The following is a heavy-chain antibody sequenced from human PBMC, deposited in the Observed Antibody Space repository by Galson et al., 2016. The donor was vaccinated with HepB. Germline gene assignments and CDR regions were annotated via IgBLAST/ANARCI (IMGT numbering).Heavy chain of an antibody. CDR1: GDSISTNNW. Sequence: SETLSLTCAVSGDSISTNNWWSWVRQPPGKGLEWIGEIYHSGITHYNASLKSQVTISVDKSKNQFSLSLTSVTAADTAVYYCATRITIFGGVTVAWFDPWGQGTLVTCSS. CDR2: IYHSGIT. V-gene: IGHV4-4*02. CDR3: ATRITIFGGVTVAWFDP. J-gene: IGHJ5*02. D-gene: IGHD3-3*01.